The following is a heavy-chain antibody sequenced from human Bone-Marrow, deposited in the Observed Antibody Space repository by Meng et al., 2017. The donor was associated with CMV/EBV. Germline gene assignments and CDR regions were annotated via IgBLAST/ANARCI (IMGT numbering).Heavy chain of an antibody. J-gene: IGHJ4*02. V-gene: IGHV1-2*06. D-gene: IGHD1-26*01. CDR3: TRGATLYTTSSFDF. CDR1: VYICIGYY. Sequence: ASVYICIGYYMHWVRQAPGQGFEWMGRINPNSGDTNYAQKFKGRVTMTRDTSLSTAYMELDRLKSDDASVYFCTRGATLYTTSSFDFWGQGTLVTVSS. CDR2: INPNSGDT.